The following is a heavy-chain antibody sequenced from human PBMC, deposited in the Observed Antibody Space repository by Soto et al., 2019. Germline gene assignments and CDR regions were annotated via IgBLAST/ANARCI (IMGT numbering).Heavy chain of an antibody. D-gene: IGHD3-16*01. J-gene: IGHJ4*02. CDR1: GGSFSGYY. CDR2: INHSGST. CDR3: ARAGGSYFDY. Sequence: PSETLSLTCAVYGGSFSGYYWSWIRQHPGKGLEWIGEINHSGSTNYNPSLKRRVTISVDTSKNQFSLKLSSVTAADTAVYYCARAGGSYFDYWGPGTLVTVSS. V-gene: IGHV4-34*01.